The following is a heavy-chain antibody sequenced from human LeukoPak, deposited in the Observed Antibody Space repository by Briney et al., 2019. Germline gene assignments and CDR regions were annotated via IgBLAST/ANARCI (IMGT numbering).Heavy chain of an antibody. CDR3: AGPYCSSTSCSTSSLYYYGMDV. CDR2: INHSGST. V-gene: IGHV4-34*01. CDR1: GGSLSGYY. Sequence: PSETLSLTCAVYGGSLSGYYWSWIRQPPGKGLEWIGEINHSGSTNYNPSLKSRVTISVDTSKNQFSLKLSSVTAADTAVYYCAGPYCSSTSCSTSSLYYYGMDVWGQGTTVTVSS. D-gene: IGHD2-2*02. J-gene: IGHJ6*02.